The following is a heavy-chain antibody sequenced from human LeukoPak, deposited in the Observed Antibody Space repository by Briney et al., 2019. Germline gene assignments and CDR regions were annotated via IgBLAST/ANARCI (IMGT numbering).Heavy chain of an antibody. CDR1: GFTFDDYA. Sequence: PGGSLRLSSAASGFTFDDYAMHWGRHAPGKGLEWGSGVSWNSGSIGYADSVKGRFTISRDNAKNSLYLQMNSLRAEDTALYYCAKDMGDGYNSPAFDYWGQGTLVTVSS. CDR2: VSWNSGSI. J-gene: IGHJ4*02. CDR3: AKDMGDGYNSPAFDY. D-gene: IGHD5-24*01. V-gene: IGHV3-9*01.